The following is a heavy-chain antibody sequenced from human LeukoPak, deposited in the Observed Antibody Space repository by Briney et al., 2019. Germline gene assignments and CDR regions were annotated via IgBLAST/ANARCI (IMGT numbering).Heavy chain of an antibody. CDR3: ARGEQWLRPYDY. D-gene: IGHD5-12*01. V-gene: IGHV1-69*02. CDR1: GGTFSSYT. J-gene: IGHJ4*02. Sequence: SVKVFCKASGGTFSSYTISWVRQAPGQGLEWMGRIIPILGIANYAQKFQGRVTITADKSTSTAYMELSSLRSEDTAVYYCARGEQWLRPYDYWGQGTLVTVSS. CDR2: IIPILGIA.